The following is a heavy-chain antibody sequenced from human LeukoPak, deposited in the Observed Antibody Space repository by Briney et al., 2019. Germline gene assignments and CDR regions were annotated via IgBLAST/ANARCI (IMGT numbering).Heavy chain of an antibody. CDR1: GFTFGDYG. J-gene: IGHJ4*02. V-gene: IGHV3-49*03. CDR3: ARDRDSSTWSSPARRDQ. Sequence: PGGSPRLPCKAPGFTFGDYGGSWIRQAPGRGLEWVVFFGSKPSGGTTEYAASVKGRFTISRDESETIVYLQMNSLKTEDTAVYYCARDRDSSTWSSPARRDQWGQGTLVTVSS. D-gene: IGHD2-2*01. CDR2: FGSKPSGGTT.